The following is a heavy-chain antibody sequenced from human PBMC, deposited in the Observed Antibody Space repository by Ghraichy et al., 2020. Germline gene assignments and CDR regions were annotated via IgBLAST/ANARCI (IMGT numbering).Heavy chain of an antibody. CDR3: AKTNYDSSCYSYYFDY. D-gene: IGHD3-22*01. CDR1: GFTFDDYA. Sequence: GGSLRLSCAASGFTFDDYAMHWVRQAPGKGLEWVSGISWSSGSIGYADSVKGRFTISRDNAKNSLYLQMNSLRAEDTALYYCAKTNYDSSCYSYYFDYWVQGTLVTVSS. V-gene: IGHV3-9*01. J-gene: IGHJ4*02. CDR2: ISWSSGSI.